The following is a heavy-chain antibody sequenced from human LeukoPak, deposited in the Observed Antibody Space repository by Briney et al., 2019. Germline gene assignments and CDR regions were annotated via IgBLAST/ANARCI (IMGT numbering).Heavy chain of an antibody. Sequence: ASVKVSCEASGYTFTRYYMHWVRQAPGQGLEWMGIINPSGGSTSYAQKFQGRVTVTRDTSTSTVYMELSSLRSEDTAVYYCARTRRSYYDSSGYYYYFDYWGQGTLVTVSS. J-gene: IGHJ4*02. V-gene: IGHV1-46*01. CDR3: ARTRRSYYDSSGYYYYFDY. CDR1: GYTFTRYY. D-gene: IGHD3-22*01. CDR2: INPSGGST.